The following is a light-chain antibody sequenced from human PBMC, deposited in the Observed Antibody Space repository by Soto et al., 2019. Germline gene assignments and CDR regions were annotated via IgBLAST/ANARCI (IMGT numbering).Light chain of an antibody. CDR3: QQYGSSGT. CDR2: GAS. Sequence: EIVMTQSPATLSVSPGERATLSCRASQSFSSNLAWYQQKPGQAPRLLIYGASTRATGVPARFSGSGSGTEFTLTISSLQSEDFAVYYCQQYGSSGTFGQGTRLEIK. CDR1: QSFSSN. V-gene: IGKV3-15*01. J-gene: IGKJ5*01.